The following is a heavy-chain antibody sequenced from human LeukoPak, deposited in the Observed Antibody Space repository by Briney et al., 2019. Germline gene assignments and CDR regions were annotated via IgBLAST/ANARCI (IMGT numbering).Heavy chain of an antibody. CDR3: ARSLFSSSQHFDY. V-gene: IGHV3-30*03. CDR1: GFTFSSYG. J-gene: IGHJ4*02. CDR2: ISYDGSNK. D-gene: IGHD6-13*01. Sequence: GGSLRLSCAASGFTFSSYGFHWVRQAPGRGLEWVAVISYDGSNKYYADSVKGRFTISRDDSKNTLYVQMNSLRADDTAVYYCARSLFSSSQHFDYWGQGTLVTVSS.